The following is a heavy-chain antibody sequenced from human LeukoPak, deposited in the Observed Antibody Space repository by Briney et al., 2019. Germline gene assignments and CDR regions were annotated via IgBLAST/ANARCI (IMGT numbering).Heavy chain of an antibody. CDR2: ISAYNGNT. D-gene: IGHD2-21*02. Sequence: GASVKVSCKASGYTFTSYGISWVRQAPGQGLEWMGWISAYNGNTNYAQKLQGRVTMTTDTSTSTAYMELRSLRSDDTAVYYCAYCGGDCYYHPDFDYWGQGTLVTVSS. CDR1: GYTFTSYG. CDR3: AYCGGDCYYHPDFDY. J-gene: IGHJ4*02. V-gene: IGHV1-18*01.